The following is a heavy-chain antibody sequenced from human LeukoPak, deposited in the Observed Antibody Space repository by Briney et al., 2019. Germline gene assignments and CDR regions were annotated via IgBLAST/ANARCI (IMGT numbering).Heavy chain of an antibody. CDR2: IYHSGST. CDR3: ARCVMVRVRAFDI. D-gene: IGHD3-10*01. CDR1: NYSISSGYY. J-gene: IGHJ3*02. V-gene: IGHV4-38-2*02. Sequence: SETLSLTCTVSNYSISSGYYWAWIRQPPGKGLEWIGNIYHSGSTNYNPSLKSRVTISVDTSKNQFSLKLSSVTAADTAVYYCARCVMVRVRAFDIWGQGTMVTVSS.